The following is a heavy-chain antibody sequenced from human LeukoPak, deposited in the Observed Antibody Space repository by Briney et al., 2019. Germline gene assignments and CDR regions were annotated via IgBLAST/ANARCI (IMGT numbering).Heavy chain of an antibody. CDR1: GFTFSSYA. Sequence: GRSLRLSCAASGFTFSSYAMHWVRQAPGKGLEWVAVISYDGSNKYYADSVKGRFTISRDNSKNTLYLQMNSLRAEDTAVYYCASSAVAGTPFDYGGQGPLVTVSS. V-gene: IGHV3-30-3*01. CDR3: ASSAVAGTPFDY. CDR2: ISYDGSNK. J-gene: IGHJ4*02. D-gene: IGHD6-19*01.